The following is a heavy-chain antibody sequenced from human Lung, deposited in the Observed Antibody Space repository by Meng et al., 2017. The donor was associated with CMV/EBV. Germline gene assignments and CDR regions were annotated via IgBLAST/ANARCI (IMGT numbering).Heavy chain of an antibody. CDR2: ISYGGST. CDR1: GASISINTYF. D-gene: IGHD2-21*02. Sequence: SXTXSLXCTVSGASISINTYFWDWIRQPPGKGLEWIGSISYGGSTYYNSSLKSRVRISLDTSKSQLTLKLSSVTAADTAVYYCAIIFPSDCYKYDMDVWGQGXTVTVSS. CDR3: AIIFPSDCYKYDMDV. J-gene: IGHJ6*02. V-gene: IGHV4-39*06.